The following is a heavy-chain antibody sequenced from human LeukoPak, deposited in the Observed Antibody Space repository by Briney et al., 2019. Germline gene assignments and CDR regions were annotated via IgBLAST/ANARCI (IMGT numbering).Heavy chain of an antibody. Sequence: PSETLSLTCTVSGGSISSYYWSWIRQPPGKGLEWIGYIYYSGSTNYNPSLKSRVTISGDTSKNQFSLRLNSVTAADTAVYYCARASYSYDINGWVPFDYWGQGTLVTVSS. CDR3: ARASYSYDINGWVPFDY. D-gene: IGHD3-22*01. CDR2: IYYSGST. CDR1: GGSISSYY. J-gene: IGHJ4*02. V-gene: IGHV4-59*08.